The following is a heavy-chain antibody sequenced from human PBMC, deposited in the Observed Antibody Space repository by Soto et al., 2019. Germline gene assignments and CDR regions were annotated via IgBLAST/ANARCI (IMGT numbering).Heavy chain of an antibody. CDR1: GYTFTSYG. CDR2: ISAYNGNT. CDR3: ARDFFSSSWYYFDY. D-gene: IGHD6-13*01. Sequence: ASVKVSCKASGYTFTSYGISWVRQAPGQGFEWMGWISAYNGNTNYAQKLQGRVTMTTDTSTSTAYVELRSLRSDDTAVYYCARDFFSSSWYYFDYWGQGTLVTVSS. V-gene: IGHV1-18*01. J-gene: IGHJ4*02.